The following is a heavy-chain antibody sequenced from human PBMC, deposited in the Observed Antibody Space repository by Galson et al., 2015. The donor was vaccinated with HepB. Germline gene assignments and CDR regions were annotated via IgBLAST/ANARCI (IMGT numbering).Heavy chain of an antibody. V-gene: IGHV3-64D*09. CDR3: VKGELEAKPYDY. Sequence: SLRLSCAASGFTFSTYAMHWVRQTPGKGLEYVSAITNNGGSIYYADSVKGRFTISRDNPKNTLYLQMTSLRVEDTAIYYCVKGELEAKPYDYWGQGTLVTVSS. CDR2: ITNNGGSI. J-gene: IGHJ4*02. CDR1: GFTFSTYA. D-gene: IGHD1-1*01.